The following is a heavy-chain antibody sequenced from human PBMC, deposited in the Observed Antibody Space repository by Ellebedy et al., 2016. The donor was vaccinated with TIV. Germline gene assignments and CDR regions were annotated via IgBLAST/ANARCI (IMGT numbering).Heavy chain of an antibody. D-gene: IGHD1-1*01. CDR1: GSSISSSSFF. Sequence: MPSETLSLTCTVSGSSISSSSFFWGWIRQPPGKGLEWIGHIYYSESTYNRPSLRSRVTISVDTSKNQFSLNLSSVTAADTAVYYCARVLRGGTNGDYFDYWGQGTLVTVTS. CDR2: IYYSEST. J-gene: IGHJ4*02. V-gene: IGHV4-39*07. CDR3: ARVLRGGTNGDYFDY.